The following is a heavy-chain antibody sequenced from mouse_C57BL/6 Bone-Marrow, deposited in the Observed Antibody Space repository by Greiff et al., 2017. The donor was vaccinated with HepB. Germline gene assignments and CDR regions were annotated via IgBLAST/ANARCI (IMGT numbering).Heavy chain of an antibody. V-gene: IGHV1-19*01. Sequence: EVQLQQSGPVLVKPGASVKMSCKASGYTFTDYYMNWVKQSHGKSLEWIGVINPYNGGTSYNQKFKGKATLTVDKSSSTAYMELNSLTSEDSAVYYCARGPVVEGAWFAYWGQETLVTVSA. D-gene: IGHD1-1*01. CDR2: INPYNGGT. J-gene: IGHJ3*01. CDR3: ARGPVVEGAWFAY. CDR1: GYTFTDYY.